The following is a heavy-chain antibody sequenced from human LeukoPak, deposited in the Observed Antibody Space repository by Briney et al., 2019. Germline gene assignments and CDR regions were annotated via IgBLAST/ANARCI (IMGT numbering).Heavy chain of an antibody. CDR3: AKTPVEMATITVGYYFDY. V-gene: IGHV3-23*01. CDR1: GFPFSSYA. J-gene: IGHJ4*02. Sequence: GSLRLSCAASGFPFSSYAMSWVRQAPGKGLEGVSAISGSGGSTYYADSVKGRFTISRDSSKNALYLQMNSLKAEDTAVYYCAKTPVEMATITVGYYFDYWGQGTLVTVSS. CDR2: ISGSGGST. D-gene: IGHD5-24*01.